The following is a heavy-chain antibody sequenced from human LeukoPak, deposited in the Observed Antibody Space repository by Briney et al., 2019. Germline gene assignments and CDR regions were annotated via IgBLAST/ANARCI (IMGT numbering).Heavy chain of an antibody. Sequence: GGSLRLSCAASGFTVSSSYMKWVCQAPGKGLECVSLIYSGGNTSYGDSVKGRFTISRDSSKNTLYLQMPSLRAEDTAVYYCARWHCGGNTCHDFWGQGTRVTVSS. V-gene: IGHV3-66*01. CDR2: IYSGGNT. J-gene: IGHJ4*02. D-gene: IGHD2-21*01. CDR1: GFTVSSSY. CDR3: ARWHCGGNTCHDF.